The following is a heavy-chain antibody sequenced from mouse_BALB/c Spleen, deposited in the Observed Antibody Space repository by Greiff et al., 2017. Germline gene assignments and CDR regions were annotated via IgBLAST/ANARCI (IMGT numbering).Heavy chain of an antibody. CDR2: IWGDGST. D-gene: IGHD1-1*01. CDR1: GFSLTNSG. CDR3: AKTVVDYYVMDY. V-gene: IGHV2-6-6*01. J-gene: IGHJ4*01. Sequence: VQLQESGPGLVAPSQSLSITCTVSGFSLTNSGVHWVRQSPGKGLEWLGVIWGDGSTNYNSAFKSRLSISKDNSKSQVFLKMNSLQTDDTARYYCAKTVVDYYVMDYWGQGTSVTVSS.